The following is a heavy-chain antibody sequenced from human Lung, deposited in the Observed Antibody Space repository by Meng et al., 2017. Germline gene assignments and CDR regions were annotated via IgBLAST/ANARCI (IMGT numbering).Heavy chain of an antibody. D-gene: IGHD6-25*01. Sequence: HVHLVQSGAEVKKPGASVKVPCKPSGYNFPDYYIRWVRRAPGQGLEWMGRINPKSGDTHYAQKFQARVTMTGDTSISTAYMELSGLRSDDTAMYYCARDEDISAAGKLFGDYWGQGTLVTVSS. CDR2: INPKSGDT. J-gene: IGHJ4*02. V-gene: IGHV1-2*06. CDR3: ARDEDISAAGKLFGDY. CDR1: GYNFPDYY.